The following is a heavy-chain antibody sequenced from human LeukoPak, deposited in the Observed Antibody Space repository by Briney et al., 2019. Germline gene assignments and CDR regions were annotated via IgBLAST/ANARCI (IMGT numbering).Heavy chain of an antibody. D-gene: IGHD5-18*01. Sequence: SETLSLTFTVSRGSISSYYWSWIRQPPGKGLEWIGYIYYSGSTNYNPSLKSRVTISVDTSKNQFSLKLSSVTATDTAVYYCAGARGYSYGSPDYWGQGTLVTVSS. CDR2: IYYSGST. CDR3: AGARGYSYGSPDY. V-gene: IGHV4-59*08. J-gene: IGHJ4*02. CDR1: RGSISSYY.